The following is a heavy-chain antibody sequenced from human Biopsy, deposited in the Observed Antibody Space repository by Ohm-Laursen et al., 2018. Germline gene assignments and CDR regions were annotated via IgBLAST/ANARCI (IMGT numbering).Heavy chain of an antibody. V-gene: IGHV4-59*01. CDR1: GVSISNYY. J-gene: IGHJ4*02. CDR3: ARAPHNVCNGLHYFDC. D-gene: IGHD2-15*01. Sequence: SETLSFTCNIIGVSISNYYWSWIRQSPGKGLEWIGYIFYSGNTYSNSTNYSLSLESRVSMPSDTTKNQFFLNVDSVIGEDTAVYYCARAPHNVCNGLHYFDCWGQGTLVTVSS. CDR2: IFYSGNTYSNST.